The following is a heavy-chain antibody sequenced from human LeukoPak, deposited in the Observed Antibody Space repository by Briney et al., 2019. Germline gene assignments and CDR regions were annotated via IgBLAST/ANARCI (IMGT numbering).Heavy chain of an antibody. J-gene: IGHJ3*02. CDR3: ARGLVVVSPNAFDI. Sequence: GAVKVSCMASRYTFTGYYMHAVRQATGQEGEGMGGINPNSGGTNYAQKFQGRVTMTRDTSISTAYMELSRLRSDDTAVSYCARGLVVVSPNAFDIWGQGTMVTVSS. V-gene: IGHV1-2*02. CDR1: RYTFTGYY. CDR2: INPNSGGT. D-gene: IGHD2-15*01.